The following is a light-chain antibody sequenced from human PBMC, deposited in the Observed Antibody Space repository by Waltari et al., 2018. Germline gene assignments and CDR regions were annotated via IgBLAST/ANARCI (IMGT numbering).Light chain of an antibody. CDR3: QQYNNWPPLFT. J-gene: IGKJ3*01. Sequence: EIVMTQSPATLSVSPGHRATLSCRPSQSVSSNLAWYQQKPGQAPRLLIYGAATRATGIPARFSGTGSGTEFTLTISSLQSEDFAVYYCQQYNNWPPLFTFGPGTKVDMK. CDR2: GAA. CDR1: QSVSSN. V-gene: IGKV3D-15*01.